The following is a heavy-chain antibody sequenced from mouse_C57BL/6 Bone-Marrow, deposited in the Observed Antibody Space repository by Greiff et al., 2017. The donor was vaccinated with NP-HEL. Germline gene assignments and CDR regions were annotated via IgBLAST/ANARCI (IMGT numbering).Heavy chain of an antibody. D-gene: IGHD2-13*01. J-gene: IGHJ1*03. V-gene: IGHV2-9-1*01. Sequence: VQGVESGPGLVAPSQSLSITCTVSGFSLTSYAISWVRQPPGKGLEWLGVIWTGGGKNYNSALNSSLSISKDNSKSQGILKMNSLQTDDTARYYCARNRGDSHVSYWYFEVWGTGTTVTVSS. CDR1: GFSLTSYA. CDR2: IWTGGGK. CDR3: ARNRGDSHVSYWYFEV.